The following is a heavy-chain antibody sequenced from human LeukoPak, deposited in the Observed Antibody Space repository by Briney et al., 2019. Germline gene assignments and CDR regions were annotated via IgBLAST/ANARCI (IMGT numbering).Heavy chain of an antibody. J-gene: IGHJ4*02. D-gene: IGHD2-15*01. CDR1: GGSISSSSYY. CDR2: IYFSGRT. V-gene: IGHV4-39*07. Sequence: SETLSLTCNVSGGSISSSSYYWGWIRQPPGKGLEWIGSIYFSGRTYYNMSLKSRVTISVDTSKNQFSLKLSSVTAADTAVYYCARSYCSGGSCAFDYWGQGTLVTVSS. CDR3: ARSYCSGGSCAFDY.